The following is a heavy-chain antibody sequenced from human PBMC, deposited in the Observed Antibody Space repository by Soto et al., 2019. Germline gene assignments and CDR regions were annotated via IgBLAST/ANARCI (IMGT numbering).Heavy chain of an antibody. CDR2: MSGSSSTT. CDR1: GPTFSNYA. CDR3: AKNQERELPRVIDF. J-gene: IGHJ4*02. V-gene: IGHV3-23*01. Sequence: PGGSLRLSCAPSGPTFSNYAMSWVRQAPGGGLEWVSSMSGSSSTTYYADSVRGRFTISRDRSKNTLYLQMSSLRAEDTALYYCAKNQERELPRVIDFWGQGTLVTVSS. D-gene: IGHD1-7*01.